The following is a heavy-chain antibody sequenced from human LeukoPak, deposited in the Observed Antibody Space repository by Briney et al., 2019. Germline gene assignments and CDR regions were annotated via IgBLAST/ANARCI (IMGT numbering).Heavy chain of an antibody. Sequence: GGSLRLSCAASGFTFSSYAMSWVRQAPGKGLEWVSAISGSGGSTYYADSVKGRFTISRDNSKNTLYLQMNSLRAEDTAVCYCARAPRGCSGGSCYSSPLYYYYYYGMDVWGQGTTVTVSS. V-gene: IGHV3-23*01. D-gene: IGHD2-15*01. CDR3: ARAPRGCSGGSCYSSPLYYYYYYGMDV. CDR1: GFTFSSYA. CDR2: ISGSGGST. J-gene: IGHJ6*02.